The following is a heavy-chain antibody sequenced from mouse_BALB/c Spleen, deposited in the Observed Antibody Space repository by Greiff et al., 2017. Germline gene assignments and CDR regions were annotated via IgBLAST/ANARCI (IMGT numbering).Heavy chain of an antibody. CDR3: APLLRLKTWFAY. Sequence: VQLQQSGAELVKPGASVKLSCKASGYTFTSYDINWVRQRPEQGLEWIGWIFPGDGSTKYNQKFKDKATLTADKSSSTAYMQLSSLTSEDSAVYYCAPLLRLKTWFAYWGQGTLVTVSA. CDR2: IFPGDGST. J-gene: IGHJ3*01. V-gene: IGHV1-85*01. D-gene: IGHD1-2*01. CDR1: GYTFTSYD.